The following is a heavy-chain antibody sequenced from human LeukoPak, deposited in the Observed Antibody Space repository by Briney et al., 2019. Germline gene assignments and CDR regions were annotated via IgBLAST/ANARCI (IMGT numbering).Heavy chain of an antibody. Sequence: GGSLRLSCAASGFTFSSSGMIWVRQAPGKGLEWVSAISGSGDRTYYADSVKGRFTISRDNSKNTLYLHMNSLRAEDTAVYYCAKGYYGSGSYGWFDPWGQGTLVTVSS. CDR3: AKGYYGSGSYGWFDP. V-gene: IGHV3-23*01. D-gene: IGHD3-10*01. J-gene: IGHJ5*02. CDR2: ISGSGDRT. CDR1: GFTFSSSG.